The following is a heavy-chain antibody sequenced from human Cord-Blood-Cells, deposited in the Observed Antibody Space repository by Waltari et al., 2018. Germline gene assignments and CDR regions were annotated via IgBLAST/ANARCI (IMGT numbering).Heavy chain of an antibody. CDR2: IYYSGST. Sequence: QLQLQESGPGLVKPSETLSLTCTVSGGSISSSSYYWGWIRQPPGKGREWIGSIYYSGSTYYNPSLKSRVTISVDTSKNQFSLKLSSVTAADTAVYYCARHVRTYRGFGELYYFDYWGQGTLVTVSS. CDR3: ARHVRTYRGFGELYYFDY. D-gene: IGHD3-10*01. J-gene: IGHJ4*02. V-gene: IGHV4-39*01. CDR1: GGSISSSSYY.